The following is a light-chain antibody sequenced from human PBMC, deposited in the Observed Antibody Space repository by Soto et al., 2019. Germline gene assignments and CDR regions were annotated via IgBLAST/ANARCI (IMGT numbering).Light chain of an antibody. J-gene: IGKJ5*01. V-gene: IGKV1-33*01. CDR2: DAS. CDR1: QDISNY. CDR3: QQFDNLPIT. Sequence: DIQMTQSPSSLSASIGDRVTISCQASQDISNYLNWYQQKPGKAPKLLIFDASNLETGVPSRFSGSGSGTDFTFTISRRQPEDIATYYCQQFDNLPITGGQGTRLDVK.